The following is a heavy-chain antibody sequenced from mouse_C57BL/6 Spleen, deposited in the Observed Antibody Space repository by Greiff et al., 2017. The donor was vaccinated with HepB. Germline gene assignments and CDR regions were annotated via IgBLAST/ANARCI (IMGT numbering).Heavy chain of an antibody. V-gene: IGHV10-3*01. CDR3: VRVGSLYDYWYFDV. D-gene: IGHD2-3*01. J-gene: IGHJ1*03. CDR1: GFTFNTYA. Sequence: EVQGVESGGGLVQPKGSLKLSCAASGFTFNTYAMHWVRQAPGKGLEWVARIRSKSSNYATYYADSVKDRFTISRDDSQSMLYLQMNNLKTEDTAMYYCVRVGSLYDYWYFDVWGTGTTVTVSS. CDR2: IRSKSSNYAT.